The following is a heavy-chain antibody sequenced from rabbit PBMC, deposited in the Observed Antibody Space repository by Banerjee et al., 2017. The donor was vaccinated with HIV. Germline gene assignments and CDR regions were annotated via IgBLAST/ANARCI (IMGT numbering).Heavy chain of an antibody. CDR3: ARSTGGTNYRMTL. V-gene: IGHV1S40*01. CDR1: GFSFSSGYD. Sequence: QSLEESGGDLVKPGASLTLTCTASGFSFSSGYDMCWVRQAPGKGLELIACIYSSNGDKWYASWAKGRFTISKTSSTTVTLQMTSLTAADTATYFCARSTGGTNYRMTLWGPGTLVTVS. CDR2: IYSSNGDK. D-gene: IGHD4-1*01. J-gene: IGHJ4*01.